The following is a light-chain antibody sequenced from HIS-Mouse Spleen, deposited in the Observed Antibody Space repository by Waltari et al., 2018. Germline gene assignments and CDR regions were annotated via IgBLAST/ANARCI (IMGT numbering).Light chain of an antibody. CDR2: AAS. V-gene: IGKV1-9*01. J-gene: IGKJ3*01. CDR3: QQLNSYPLV. CDR1: QGISSY. Sequence: DIQLTHSPSFLSASVGDRVTITCRASQGISSYLAWYQQKPGKAPKLLIYAASTLQSGVPSRFSGSGSGTEFTLTISSLQPEDFATYYCQQLNSYPLVFGPGTKVDIK.